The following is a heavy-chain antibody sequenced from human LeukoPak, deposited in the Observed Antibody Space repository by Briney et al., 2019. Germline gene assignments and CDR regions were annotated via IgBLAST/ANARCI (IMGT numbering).Heavy chain of an antibody. D-gene: IGHD3-16*01. CDR3: ARDSYDYVWGSYATGYYGMDV. CDR1: GYTFTSYD. V-gene: IGHV1-8*01. Sequence: ASVKVSCKASGYTFTSYDINWVRQATGQGLEWMGWMNPNSGNTGYAQKFQGRVTTTRNTSISTAYMELSSLRSEDTAVYYCARDSYDYVWGSYATGYYGMDVWGQGTTVTVSS. J-gene: IGHJ6*02. CDR2: MNPNSGNT.